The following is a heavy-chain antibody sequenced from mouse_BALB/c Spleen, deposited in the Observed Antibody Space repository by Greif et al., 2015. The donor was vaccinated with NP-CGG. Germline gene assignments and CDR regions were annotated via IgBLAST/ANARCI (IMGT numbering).Heavy chain of an antibody. CDR3: ASYYGYSFAY. D-gene: IGHD1-2*01. V-gene: IGHV2-2*02. Sequence: VHLVESGPGLVQPSQSLSITCTVSGFSLTSYGVHWVRQSPGKGLEWLGVIWSGGSTDYNAAFISRLSISKDNSKSXVFFKMSSLQANDTAIYYCASYYGYSFAYWGQGTLVTVSA. CDR1: GFSLTSYG. CDR2: IWSGGST. J-gene: IGHJ3*01.